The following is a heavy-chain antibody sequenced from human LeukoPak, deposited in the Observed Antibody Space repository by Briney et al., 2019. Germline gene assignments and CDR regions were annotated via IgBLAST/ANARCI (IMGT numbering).Heavy chain of an antibody. V-gene: IGHV3-15*01. CDR1: GFTFSNAW. CDR3: AKPISGGWYFADY. D-gene: IGHD6-19*01. CDR2: IKSKSDGGTT. Sequence: GGSLRLSCAASGFTFSNAWMSWDRQAPGKGLEWVGRIKSKSDGGTTDYAAPVKGRFTISRDDSENTLFLQMNSLKTEDTAVYYCAKPISGGWYFADYWGQGTLVTVSS. J-gene: IGHJ4*02.